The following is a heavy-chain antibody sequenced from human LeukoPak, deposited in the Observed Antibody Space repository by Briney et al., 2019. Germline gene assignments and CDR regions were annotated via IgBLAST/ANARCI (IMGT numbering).Heavy chain of an antibody. Sequence: PSETLSLTYAVYGGSFSGYYWSWIRQPPGKGVEWIGEINHSGSTNYNQSLKSGVTISVDTSKKQFSLKLSSVTAADTAVYYCARRQTAMGFDYWGQGTLVTVSS. CDR3: ARRQTAMGFDY. V-gene: IGHV4-34*01. CDR1: GGSFSGYY. J-gene: IGHJ4*02. CDR2: INHSGST. D-gene: IGHD5-18*01.